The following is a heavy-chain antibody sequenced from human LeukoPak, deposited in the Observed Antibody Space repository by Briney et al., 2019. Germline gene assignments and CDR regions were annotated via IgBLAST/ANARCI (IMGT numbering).Heavy chain of an antibody. Sequence: SETLSLTCTVSGGSISSYYWSWIRQPPGKGLEWIGYIYYSGSTNYNPSLKSRVTISVDTSKNQFSLKLSSVTAADTAVYYCARGSSSWNLPDYWGQGTLVTVSS. CDR2: IYYSGST. D-gene: IGHD6-13*01. J-gene: IGHJ4*02. CDR1: GGSISSYY. CDR3: ARGSSSWNLPDY. V-gene: IGHV4-59*01.